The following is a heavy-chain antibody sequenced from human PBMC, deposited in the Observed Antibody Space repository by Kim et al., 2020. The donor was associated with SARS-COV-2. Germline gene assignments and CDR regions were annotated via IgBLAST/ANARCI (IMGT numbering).Heavy chain of an antibody. CDR3: GRGVNTAPPWL. J-gene: IGHJ4*02. Sequence: GGSLRLSCAASGFTFSSYAMHWVRQAPGKGLEWVAVISYDGSNKYYADSVKGRFTISRDNSKNTLYLQMDSLRTDDTAVYYCGRGVNTAPPWLWGQGTL. CDR2: ISYDGSNK. V-gene: IGHV3-30*04. CDR1: GFTFSSYA. D-gene: IGHD5-18*01.